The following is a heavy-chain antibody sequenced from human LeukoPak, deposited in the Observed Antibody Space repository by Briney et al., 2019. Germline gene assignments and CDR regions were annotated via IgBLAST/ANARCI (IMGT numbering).Heavy chain of an antibody. Sequence: DPSETLSLTCTVSGGSISSSRYYWGWIRQPPGKGLEWIGNIYYSGSTNYNPSLKSRVTISVDTSNNQFSLRLSSVTAADTAVYYCARQQLPNGAYYFDYWGQGTLVTVSS. CDR1: GGSISSSRYY. J-gene: IGHJ4*02. D-gene: IGHD6-13*01. CDR2: IYYSGST. V-gene: IGHV4-39*07. CDR3: ARQQLPNGAYYFDY.